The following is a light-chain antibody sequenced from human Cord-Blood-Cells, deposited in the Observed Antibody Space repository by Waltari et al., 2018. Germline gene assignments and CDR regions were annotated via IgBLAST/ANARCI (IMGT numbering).Light chain of an antibody. V-gene: IGLV2-23*02. CDR1: SSHSGRSTL. J-gene: IGLJ3*02. Sequence: QSALTPPASVSGPPGPSITLSRHATSSHSGRSTLVSWYPQHPAKAPKLMIYEVSKRPSGGSNRFSGSKSGNTASLTISGLQAEDEADYYCSSYAGSSTYWVFGGGTKLTVL. CDR3: SSYAGSSTYWV. CDR2: EVS.